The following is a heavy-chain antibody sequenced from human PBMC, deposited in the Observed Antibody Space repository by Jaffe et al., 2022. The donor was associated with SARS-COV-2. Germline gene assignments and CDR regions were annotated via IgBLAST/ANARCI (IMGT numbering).Heavy chain of an antibody. CDR2: IERFSGDGT. J-gene: IGHJ4*02. Sequence: EVQLVDSGGGFVQPGGSLRLSCVASGFTFNSYAMTWVRQGPGAGLEWVSSIERFSGDGTYYADAVKGRFTISRDNSKYTLYLQMNSLGVDDTAVYYCAKGGISGSGLDYWGQGALVTVSS. D-gene: IGHD6-19*01. V-gene: IGHV3-23*04. CDR3: AKGGISGSGLDY. CDR1: GFTFNSYA.